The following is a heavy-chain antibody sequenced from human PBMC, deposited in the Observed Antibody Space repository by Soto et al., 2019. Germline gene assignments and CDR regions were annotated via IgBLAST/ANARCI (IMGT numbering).Heavy chain of an antibody. D-gene: IGHD2-2*01. J-gene: IGHJ3*02. CDR1: GLTFSSHW. Sequence: GGSLRLSCAASGLTFSSHWMHWVRRVPGKGLVWVSHINTDGGITGYADSVKGRFTISRDNAENTLYLQMNGLRVEDTSVYYCTREAGYCSRTSCYRRAFDSWGQGTMVTVSS. V-gene: IGHV3-74*01. CDR2: INTDGGIT. CDR3: TREAGYCSRTSCYRRAFDS.